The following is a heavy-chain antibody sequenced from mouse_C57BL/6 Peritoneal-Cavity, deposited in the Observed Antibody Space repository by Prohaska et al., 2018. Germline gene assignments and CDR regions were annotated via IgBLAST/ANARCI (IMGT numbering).Heavy chain of an antibody. CDR2: IYTSDNET. D-gene: IGHD1-1*01. CDR3: ARDYDFDY. V-gene: IGHV1-61*01. CDR1: GYTFTSYW. J-gene: IGHJ2*01. Sequence: RPGSSVKLSCKASGYTFTSYWMDWVKQRPGKGIEWIGNIYTSDNETHYNQKFKYKATLNVDKSTSTVYVEFSSMTAEDSAFYCGARDYDFDYWGQGTTLTVSS.